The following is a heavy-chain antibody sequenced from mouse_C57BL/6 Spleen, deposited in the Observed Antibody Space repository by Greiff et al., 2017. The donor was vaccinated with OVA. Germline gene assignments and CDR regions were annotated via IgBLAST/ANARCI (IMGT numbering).Heavy chain of an antibody. CDR1: GFTFSSYT. D-gene: IGHD1-1*01. Sequence: EVQRVESGGGLVKPGGSLKLSCAASGFTFSSYTMSWVRQTPEKRLEWVATISGGGGNTYYPDSVKGRFTISRDNAKNTLYLQMSSLRSEDTALYYCARVGGSTLVAWFAYWGQGTLVTVSA. CDR2: ISGGGGNT. CDR3: ARVGGSTLVAWFAY. J-gene: IGHJ3*01. V-gene: IGHV5-9*01.